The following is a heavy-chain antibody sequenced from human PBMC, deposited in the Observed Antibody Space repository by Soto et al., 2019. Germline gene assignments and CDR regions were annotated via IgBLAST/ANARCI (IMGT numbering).Heavy chain of an antibody. CDR3: AREVRLLSIPPSFDP. V-gene: IGHV4-31*03. J-gene: IGHJ5*02. CDR1: GGSISSGGYY. Sequence: PSETLSLTCTVSGGSISSGGYYWSWIRQHPGKGLEWIGEIYHSGSTNYNPSLKSRVTISVDTSKNQFSLKLSSVTAADTAVYYCAREVRLLSIPPSFDPWGQGTLVTVSS. D-gene: IGHD3-10*01. CDR2: IYHSGST.